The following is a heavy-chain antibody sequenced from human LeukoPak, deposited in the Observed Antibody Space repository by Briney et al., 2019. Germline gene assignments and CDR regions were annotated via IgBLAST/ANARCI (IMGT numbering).Heavy chain of an antibody. CDR2: IFSGGNT. Sequence: GGSLRLSCAASGFTVSYNYMSWVRQAPGKGLEWVSTIFSGGNTYYADSVKGRFTISRDNFKNTLYVQMNSLRAEDTAVYYCARHQTYYYDSSGYYYASDAFDIWGQGTMVTVSS. D-gene: IGHD3-22*01. CDR3: ARHQTYYYDSSGYYYASDAFDI. CDR1: GFTVSYNY. V-gene: IGHV3-66*04. J-gene: IGHJ3*02.